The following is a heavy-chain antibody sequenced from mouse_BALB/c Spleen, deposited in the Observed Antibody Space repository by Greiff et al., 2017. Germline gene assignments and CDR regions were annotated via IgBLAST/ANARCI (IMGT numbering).Heavy chain of an antibody. CDR3: ARARYGYYYAMDD. Sequence: EVKLVESGGGLVQPGGSLKLSCAASGFTFSSYGMSWVRQTPDKRLELVATINSNGGSTYYPDSVKGRFTISRDNAKNTLYLQMSSLKSEDTAMYYCARARYGYYYAMDDWGQGTSVTVSS. J-gene: IGHJ4*01. CDR2: INSNGGST. V-gene: IGHV5-6-3*01. D-gene: IGHD2-14*01. CDR1: GFTFSSYG.